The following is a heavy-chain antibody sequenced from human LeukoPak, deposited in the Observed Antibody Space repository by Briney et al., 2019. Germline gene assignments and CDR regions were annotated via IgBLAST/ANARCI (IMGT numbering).Heavy chain of an antibody. D-gene: IGHD6-6*01. J-gene: IGHJ5*02. Sequence: SVKLSCKASGCTFSSYAISWVRQAPGQGLEWMGRIIPILGIANYAQKFQGRVTITADKSTSTAYMELSSRRSEDMAVYYCAREVRRDSSSSTPYNWFDPWGQGTLVTVSS. V-gene: IGHV1-69*04. CDR3: AREVRRDSSSSTPYNWFDP. CDR1: GCTFSSYA. CDR2: IIPILGIA.